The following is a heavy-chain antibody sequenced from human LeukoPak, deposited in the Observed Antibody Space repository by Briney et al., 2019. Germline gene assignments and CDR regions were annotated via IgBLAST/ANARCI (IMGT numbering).Heavy chain of an antibody. V-gene: IGHV3-23*01. Sequence: SGGSLRLSCAASGFTFSSYAMSWVRQAPGKGLEWVSAISGSGGSTYYADSVKGRFTISRDNSKNTLYLQMNSLRAEDTAVYYCAKSSDFWSGYRYWYFDLWGRGTLVTVSS. D-gene: IGHD3-3*01. CDR3: AKSSDFWSGYRYWYFDL. CDR2: ISGSGGST. CDR1: GFTFSSYA. J-gene: IGHJ2*01.